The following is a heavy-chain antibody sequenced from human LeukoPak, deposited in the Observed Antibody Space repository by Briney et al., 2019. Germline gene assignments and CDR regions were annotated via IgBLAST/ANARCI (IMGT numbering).Heavy chain of an antibody. D-gene: IGHD6-19*01. CDR1: GFTFNNYG. J-gene: IGHJ4*02. CDR3: ARSWYNSGSLLRFFDS. Sequence: GGSLRLSCVASGFTFNNYGMNWVRLTPGKGLEWVSGISGSGVNTRYTDSLKGRFTVSRDNSKNTVFLQMNSLTDEDAALYFCARSWYNSGSLLRFFDSWGQGTLVTVSS. CDR2: ISGSGVNT. V-gene: IGHV3-23*01.